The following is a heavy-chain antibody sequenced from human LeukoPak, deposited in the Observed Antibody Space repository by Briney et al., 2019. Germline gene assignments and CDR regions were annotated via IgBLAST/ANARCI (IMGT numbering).Heavy chain of an antibody. D-gene: IGHD3-22*01. Sequence: GASVKVSCKASGGTFSSYAISWVRQAPGQGLEWMGGIIPIFGTANYAQKFQGRVTITADESTSTAYMELSSLRSEDTAVYYCARTHPTYYYDSRRAFDIWGQGTMVTASS. CDR2: IIPIFGTA. CDR3: ARTHPTYYYDSRRAFDI. CDR1: GGTFSSYA. J-gene: IGHJ3*02. V-gene: IGHV1-69*13.